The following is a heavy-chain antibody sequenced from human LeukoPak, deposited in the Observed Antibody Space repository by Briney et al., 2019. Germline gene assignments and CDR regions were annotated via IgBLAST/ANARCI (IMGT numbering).Heavy chain of an antibody. D-gene: IGHD6-13*01. CDR3: ARARIAAAPSNY. V-gene: IGHV3-48*04. Sequence: GGSLRLSCAASGFSFSDHSINWIRQVPGKGLEWLSYISSSSSTTYYADSVQGRFTISRDNAKNAVYLQMNSLRAEDTAVYYCARARIAAAPSNYWGQGTLVTVSS. CDR2: ISSSSSTT. CDR1: GFSFSDHS. J-gene: IGHJ4*02.